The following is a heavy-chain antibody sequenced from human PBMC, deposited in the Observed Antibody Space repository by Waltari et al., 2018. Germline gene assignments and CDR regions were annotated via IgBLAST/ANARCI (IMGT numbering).Heavy chain of an antibody. Sequence: QVQLQESGPGLVKPSQTLSLTCTVSGGSISSGSYYWSWIRQPAGKGLECIGRIYTSGSTNYNPSLKSRVTISVDTSKNQFSLKLSSVTAADTAVYYCARGVIVVHHFDYWGQGTLVTVSS. CDR1: GGSISSGSYY. J-gene: IGHJ4*02. CDR3: ARGVIVVHHFDY. V-gene: IGHV4-61*02. CDR2: IYTSGST. D-gene: IGHD3-22*01.